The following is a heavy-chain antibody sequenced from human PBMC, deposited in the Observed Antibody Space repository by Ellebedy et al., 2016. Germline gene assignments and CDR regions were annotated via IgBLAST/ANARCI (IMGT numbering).Heavy chain of an antibody. CDR3: ARHVVWGRLSNWFDP. V-gene: IGHV4-39*01. CDR2: IYYSGST. D-gene: IGHD3-16*01. J-gene: IGHJ5*02. Sequence: SETLSRTCTVSGGSISSSSYYWGWIRQPPGKGLEWIGSIYYSGSTYYNPSLKSRVTISVDTSKNQFSLKLSSVTAADTAVYYCARHVVWGRLSNWFDPWGQGTLVTVSS. CDR1: GGSISSSSYY.